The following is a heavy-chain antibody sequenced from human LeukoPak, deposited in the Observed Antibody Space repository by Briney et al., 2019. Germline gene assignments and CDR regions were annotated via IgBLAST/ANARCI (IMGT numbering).Heavy chain of an antibody. CDR3: ARDRYYDSSGYWPL. J-gene: IGHJ4*02. D-gene: IGHD3-22*01. CDR2: IIPIFGTA. CDR1: GGTFSSYA. Sequence: SVTVSCKAPGGTFSSYAISWVRQAPGQGLEWMGGIIPIFGTANYAQKFQGRVTITADESTSTAYMELSSLRSEDTAVYYCARDRYYDSSGYWPLWGQGTLVTVSS. V-gene: IGHV1-69*13.